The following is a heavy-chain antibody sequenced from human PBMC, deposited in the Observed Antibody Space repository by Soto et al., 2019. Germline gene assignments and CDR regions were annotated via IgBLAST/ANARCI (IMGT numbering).Heavy chain of an antibody. V-gene: IGHV1-18*01. Sequence: QVQLVQSGGEVKKPGASVKVSCKASGYTFNSYGIAWVRQAPGQGLERMGWINAYNGNTDYAQKLQGGITMTTDTSTSTAYMELRSLRSDDTAVYYCAGGWNRPFLEWLFYGDYWGQGTLVTVSS. CDR1: GYTFNSYG. J-gene: IGHJ4*02. D-gene: IGHD3-3*02. CDR3: AGGWNRPFLEWLFYGDY. CDR2: INAYNGNT.